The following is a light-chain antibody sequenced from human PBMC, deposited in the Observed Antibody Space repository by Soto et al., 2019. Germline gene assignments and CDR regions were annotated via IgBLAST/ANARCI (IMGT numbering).Light chain of an antibody. CDR2: GNS. CDR3: QSYDSGLSVV. Sequence: QSVLTPPPSVSGAPGQRVTISCTGSSSNIGAGYDVHWYQQLPGTAPKLLIYGNSNRPSGVPHRFSGSTSGTSASLAITGLQAEDEADYYGQSYDSGLSVVFGGGTKLTV. CDR1: SSNIGAGYD. J-gene: IGLJ2*01. V-gene: IGLV1-40*01.